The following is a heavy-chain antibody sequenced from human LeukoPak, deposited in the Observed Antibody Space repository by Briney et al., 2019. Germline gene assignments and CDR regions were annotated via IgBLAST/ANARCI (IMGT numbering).Heavy chain of an antibody. V-gene: IGHV1-18*01. Sequence: GASVKVSCKASGYTFTSYGISWVRQAPGQGLEWMGWISAYNGNTNYAQKLQGRVTMTTDTSTSTAYMELRSLRSDDTAVYYCARLRNYDFWSGYSDAFDTWGQGTMVTVSS. J-gene: IGHJ3*02. CDR3: ARLRNYDFWSGYSDAFDT. CDR2: ISAYNGNT. CDR1: GYTFTSYG. D-gene: IGHD3-3*01.